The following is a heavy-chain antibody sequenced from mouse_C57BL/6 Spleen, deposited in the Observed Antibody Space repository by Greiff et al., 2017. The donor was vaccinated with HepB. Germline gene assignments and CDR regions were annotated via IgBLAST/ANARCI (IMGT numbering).Heavy chain of an antibody. CDR3: APMVTTIPFAY. CDR2: IDPENGDT. J-gene: IGHJ3*01. Sequence: EVQLQQSRAELVRPGASVKLSCTASGFNIKDDYMHWVKQRPEQGLEWIGWIDPENGDTEYASKFQGKATITADTSSNTAYLQLSSLTSEDTAVYYCAPMVTTIPFAYWGQGTLVTVSA. D-gene: IGHD2-2*01. CDR1: GFNIKDDY. V-gene: IGHV14-4*01.